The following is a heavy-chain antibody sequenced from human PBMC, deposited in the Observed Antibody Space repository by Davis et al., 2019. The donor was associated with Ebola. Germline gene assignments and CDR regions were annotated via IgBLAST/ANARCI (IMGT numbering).Heavy chain of an antibody. Sequence: LRLSCAVSGGSISSGGYSWSWIRQPPGKGLEWIGYIYHSGSTYYNPSLKSRVTISVDRSKNRFSLKLSSVTAADTAVYYCASTYGDVDYWGQGTLVTVSS. CDR3: ASTYGDVDY. CDR2: IYHSGST. J-gene: IGHJ4*02. CDR1: GGSISSGGYS. D-gene: IGHD4-17*01. V-gene: IGHV4-30-2*02.